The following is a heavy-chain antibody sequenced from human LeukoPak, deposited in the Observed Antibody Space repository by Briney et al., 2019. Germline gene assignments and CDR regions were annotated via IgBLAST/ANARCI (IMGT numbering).Heavy chain of an antibody. D-gene: IGHD7-27*01. CDR1: GGSISSGDYY. CDR2: IHTSGST. CDR3: ARVWNRGWLDP. J-gene: IGHJ5*02. V-gene: IGHV4-61*02. Sequence: SQTLSLTCTVSGGSISSGDYYWTWIRQPAGKGLEWIGRIHTSGSTNYKPSLQSRVTIAIDTSKNRLSLKLSSVTAADTAVYYCARVWNRGWLDPWGQGTLVTVSS.